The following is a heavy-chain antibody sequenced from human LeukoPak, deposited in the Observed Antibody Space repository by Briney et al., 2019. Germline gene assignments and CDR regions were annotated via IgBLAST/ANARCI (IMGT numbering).Heavy chain of an antibody. CDR1: GFTFDDYA. CDR3: AAKKGGTASFDY. V-gene: IGHV3-9*01. D-gene: IGHD1-7*01. J-gene: IGHJ4*02. Sequence: PSGGSLRLSCAASGFTFDDYAMHWVRQVLGKGLEWVSGISRDSSTIVYADSVKGRFAISRDNAKNSLYLQMGSLRTEDTALYHCAAKKGGTASFDYWGQGTLVSVSS. CDR2: ISRDSSTI.